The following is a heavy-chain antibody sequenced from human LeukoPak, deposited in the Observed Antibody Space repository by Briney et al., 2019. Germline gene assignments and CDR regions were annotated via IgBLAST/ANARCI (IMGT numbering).Heavy chain of an antibody. D-gene: IGHD1-26*01. CDR2: INAGNGNT. J-gene: IGHJ3*02. Sequence: GASVKVSCKASGYTFTSYAMHWVRQAPGQRLEWMGWINAGNGNTKYSQEFQGRVTITRDTSASTAYMELSSLRSEDMAVYYCARDRGGSYRLWDAFDIWGQGTMVTVSS. CDR3: ARDRGGSYRLWDAFDI. V-gene: IGHV1-3*03. CDR1: GYTFTSYA.